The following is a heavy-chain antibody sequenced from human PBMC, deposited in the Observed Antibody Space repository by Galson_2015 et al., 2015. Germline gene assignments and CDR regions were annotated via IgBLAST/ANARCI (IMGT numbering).Heavy chain of an antibody. J-gene: IGHJ6*02. CDR1: GFTFSSYA. CDR3: AKVSFPSSSYYYGMDV. V-gene: IGHV3-23*01. D-gene: IGHD1-26*01. CDR2: ITDGGGTT. Sequence: SLRLSCAASGFTFSSYAMSWVRQAPGKGLEWVSTITDGGGTTYYADSVKGRLTISRGNSKNTLYLQMNSLRAEDTVVYYCAKVSFPSSSYYYGMDVWGQGTTVTVSS.